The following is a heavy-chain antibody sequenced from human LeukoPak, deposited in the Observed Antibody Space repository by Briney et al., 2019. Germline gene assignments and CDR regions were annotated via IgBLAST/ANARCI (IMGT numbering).Heavy chain of an antibody. J-gene: IGHJ5*02. CDR2: ISAYNGNT. CDR1: GYTFTSFG. D-gene: IGHD2-15*01. V-gene: IGHV1-18*01. CDR3: ARGGYCSGGSCYGWFDP. Sequence: ASVKVSCKASGYTFTSFGISWVRQAPGQGLEWMGWISAYNGNTNYAQKLQGRVTMTTDTSTSTAYMELRSLRSDDTAVYYCARGGYCSGGSCYGWFDPWGQGTLVTVSS.